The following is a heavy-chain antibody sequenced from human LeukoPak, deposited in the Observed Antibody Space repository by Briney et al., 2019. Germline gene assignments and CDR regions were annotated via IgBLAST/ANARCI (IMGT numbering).Heavy chain of an antibody. Sequence: GGSLRLSCAASGFTFSDYYMSWIRQAPGKGLEWVSYISCSGSTIYYADSVKGRFTISRDNAKYSLYLQMNSLRAEDTAVYYCARPNRSGWYIDYWGQGTLVTVSS. V-gene: IGHV3-11*01. CDR2: ISCSGSTI. CDR3: ARPNRSGWYIDY. CDR1: GFTFSDYY. J-gene: IGHJ4*02. D-gene: IGHD6-19*01.